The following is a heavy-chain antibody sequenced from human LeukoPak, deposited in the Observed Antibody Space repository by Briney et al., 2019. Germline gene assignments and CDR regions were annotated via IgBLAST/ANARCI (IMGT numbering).Heavy chain of an antibody. CDR1: GYTFTSYY. V-gene: IGHV1-2*02. J-gene: IGHJ4*02. Sequence: ASVKVSCKASGYTFTSYYMHWVRQPPGQGLEWMGWINPHSGGTNYAQKFQGGVTMTRDTSITTAYMELSSLRSDDTAVYYCARDVGEYCSSTNCYASHYWGQGTLVTVSS. CDR2: INPHSGGT. D-gene: IGHD2-2*01. CDR3: ARDVGEYCSSTNCYASHY.